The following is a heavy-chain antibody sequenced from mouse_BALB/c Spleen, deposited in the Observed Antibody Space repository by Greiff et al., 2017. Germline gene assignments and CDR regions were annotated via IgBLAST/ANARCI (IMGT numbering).Heavy chain of an antibody. J-gene: IGHJ4*01. CDR1: GFAFSSYD. CDR3: ARGLKGYGAMDY. CDR2: ISSGGGST. V-gene: IGHV5-12-1*01. Sequence: EVMLVESGGGLVKPGGSLKLSCAASGFAFSSYDMSWVRQTPEKRLEWVAYISSGGGSTYYPDTVKGRFTISRDNAKNTLYLQMSSLRSEDTAMYYCARGLKGYGAMDYWGQGTSVTVSS. D-gene: IGHD3-2*02.